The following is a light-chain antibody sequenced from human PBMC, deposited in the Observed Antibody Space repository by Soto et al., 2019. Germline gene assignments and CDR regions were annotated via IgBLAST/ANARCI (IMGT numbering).Light chain of an antibody. J-gene: IGLJ1*01. CDR3: SSYTSSSTPV. V-gene: IGLV2-14*01. Sequence: QSVLTKPASVNGTPVRSITISCTGTSSDVGGYNYVSWYQQHPGKAPKLMIYDVSNRPSGVSNRFSGSKSGNTASLTISGLQAEDEADYYCSSYTSSSTPVFGTGTKVTVL. CDR1: SSDVGGYNY. CDR2: DVS.